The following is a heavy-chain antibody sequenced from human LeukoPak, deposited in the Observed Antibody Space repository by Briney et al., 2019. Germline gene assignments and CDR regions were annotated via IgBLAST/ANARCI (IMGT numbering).Heavy chain of an antibody. D-gene: IGHD2-21*02. V-gene: IGHV4-30-2*05. CDR2: IYHSGST. CDR1: GGSISSGGYY. J-gene: IGHJ5*02. CDR3: ARGGVYCGGDCYPAGENWFDP. Sequence: SQTLSLTCTVSGGSISSGGYYWSWIRQPPGKGLEWIGYIYHSGSTYYNPSLKSRVTISVDTSKNQFSLKLSSVTAADTAVYYCARGGVYCGGDCYPAGENWFDPWGQGTLDTVSS.